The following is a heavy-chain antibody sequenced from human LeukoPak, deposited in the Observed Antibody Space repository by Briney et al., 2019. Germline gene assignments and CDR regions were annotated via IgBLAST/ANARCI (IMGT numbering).Heavy chain of an antibody. V-gene: IGHV3-49*04. J-gene: IGHJ5*02. Sequence: GGSLRLSCTASGFTFGDYAMSWVRQAPGKGLEWVGFIRSKAYGGTTEYAASVKGRFTISGDDSKSIAYLQMNSLKTEDTAVYYCTRSDYDILTGDNWFDPWGQGTLVTVSS. CDR1: GFTFGDYA. CDR3: TRSDYDILTGDNWFDP. D-gene: IGHD3-9*01. CDR2: IRSKAYGGTT.